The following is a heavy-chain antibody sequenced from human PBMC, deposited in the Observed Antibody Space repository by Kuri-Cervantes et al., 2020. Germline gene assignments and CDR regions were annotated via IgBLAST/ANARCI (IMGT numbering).Heavy chain of an antibody. J-gene: IGHJ4*02. D-gene: IGHD3-22*01. CDR3: AKLGKTSGYWV. V-gene: IGHV3-30*18. CDR1: GFTFSSYG. Sequence: GGSLRLSCAASGFTFSSYGMHWVRQAPGKGLEWVAVISYDGSNKYYADSVKGRFTISRDNSKNTLYLQMNSLRAEDTAVYYCAKLGKTSGYWVWGQGTRVTVSS. CDR2: ISYDGSNK.